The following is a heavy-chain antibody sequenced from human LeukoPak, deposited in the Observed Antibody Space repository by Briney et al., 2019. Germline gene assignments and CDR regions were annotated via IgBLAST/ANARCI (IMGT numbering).Heavy chain of an antibody. CDR1: GGSISSSSYY. Sequence: SETLSLTCTVSGGSISSSSYYWGWIRQPPGKGLEWIGSIYYSGSTYYNPSLKSRVTISVDTSKNQFSLKLSSVTAADTAVYYCARLNGILDWLGGFDYWGQGTLVTVSS. V-gene: IGHV4-39*01. CDR3: ARLNGILDWLGGFDY. CDR2: IYYSGST. D-gene: IGHD3/OR15-3a*01. J-gene: IGHJ4*02.